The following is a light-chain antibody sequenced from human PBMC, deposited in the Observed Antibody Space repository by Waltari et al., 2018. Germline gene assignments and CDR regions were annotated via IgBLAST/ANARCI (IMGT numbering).Light chain of an antibody. Sequence: AIQMTQSPSSLSASVGDRVTITCRASQGIRNELGWDQQKPGKAPKLLIYAASSLQSGVPSRFSGSGSGTDFTLTISSLQPDDFATYYCLQDYIYPWTFGQGTKVGVK. CDR1: QGIRNE. J-gene: IGKJ1*01. V-gene: IGKV1-6*01. CDR2: AAS. CDR3: LQDYIYPWT.